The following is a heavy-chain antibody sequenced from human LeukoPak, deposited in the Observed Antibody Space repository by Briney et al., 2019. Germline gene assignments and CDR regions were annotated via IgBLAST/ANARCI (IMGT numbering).Heavy chain of an antibody. CDR2: IKKDGSKK. CDR1: EFTFSDYW. V-gene: IGHV3-7*01. D-gene: IGHD4/OR15-4a*01. J-gene: IGHJ4*02. CDR3: ARGPAYGARCDYLDY. Sequence: PGGSLTLSCAASEFTFSDYWMTWVRQAPGKGLEWVADIKKDGSKKNQVDSVKGRFTISRDNAMNSLYLQMNSLRAEDTAVYFCARGPAYGARCDYLDYWGQGTLVTVSS.